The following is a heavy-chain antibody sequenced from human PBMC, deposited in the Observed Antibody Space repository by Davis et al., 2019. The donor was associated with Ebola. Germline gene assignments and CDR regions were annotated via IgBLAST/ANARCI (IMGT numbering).Heavy chain of an antibody. CDR1: GGSFSGYY. D-gene: IGHD3-9*01. CDR3: ARENYDILTGYVDY. Sequence: SETLSLTCAVYGGSFSGYYWSWIRQPPGKWLEWIGEINHSGSTNYNPSLKSRVTISVDTSKNQFSLKLSSVTAADTAVYYCARENYDILTGYVDYWGQGTLVTVSS. CDR2: INHSGST. V-gene: IGHV4-34*01. J-gene: IGHJ4*02.